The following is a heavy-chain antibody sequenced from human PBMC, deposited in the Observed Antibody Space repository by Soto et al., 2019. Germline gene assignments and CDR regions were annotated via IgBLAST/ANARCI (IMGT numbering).Heavy chain of an antibody. CDR3: ARCRDAFGFDS. V-gene: IGHV4-31*03. Sequence: SETLSLTCNVSGGSIKSGGYYWGWIRQPPGKGLEWIGYIHYRGRTSYNPSLESRASISLDTSGHHFSLKLTSVTAADTAVYYCARCRDAFGFDSWGQGTLVTVSS. J-gene: IGHJ4*02. CDR1: GGSIKSGGYY. CDR2: IHYRGRT. D-gene: IGHD2-15*01.